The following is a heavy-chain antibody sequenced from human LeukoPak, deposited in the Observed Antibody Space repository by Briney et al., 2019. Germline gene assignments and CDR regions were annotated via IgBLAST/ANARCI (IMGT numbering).Heavy chain of an antibody. D-gene: IGHD5-18*01. CDR2: ISYDGSNK. J-gene: IGHJ4*02. V-gene: IGHV3-30-3*01. CDR1: GFTFSTSS. CDR3: AKDRDVYTYGGVDY. Sequence: GGSLRLSCAASGFTFSTSSMHWVRQAPGKGLEWVSLISYDGSNKHYADSVNGQFTISRHNSRNTLFLQMNSLRVEDTAVYYCAKDRDVYTYGGVDYWGQGTLVTVSS.